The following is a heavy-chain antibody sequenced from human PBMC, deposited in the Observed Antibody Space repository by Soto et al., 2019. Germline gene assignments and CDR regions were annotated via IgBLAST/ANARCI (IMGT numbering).Heavy chain of an antibody. CDR1: GFTFSSYA. CDR2: ISYDGSNK. J-gene: IGHJ4*02. CDR3: ARGSLPYSTNFDY. Sequence: QVQLVESGGGVVQPGRSLRLSCAASGFTFSSYAMHWVRQAPGKGLEWVAVISYDGSNKYYADSVKGRFTISRDNSKNTLYLHMNSLRAEDTAVYYCARGSLPYSTNFDYWGQGTLVTVSS. V-gene: IGHV3-30-3*01. D-gene: IGHD6-13*01.